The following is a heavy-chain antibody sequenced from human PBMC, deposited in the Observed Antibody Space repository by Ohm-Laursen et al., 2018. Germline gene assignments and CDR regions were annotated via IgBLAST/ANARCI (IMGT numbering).Heavy chain of an antibody. D-gene: IGHD3-22*01. CDR2: IYYSGST. CDR3: QGDSSGSNDC. J-gene: IGHJ4*02. V-gene: IGHV4-31*11. Sequence: TLSLTCAVSGGSISSGGYYWSWIRQHPGKGLEWIGYIYYSGSTYYNPSLKSRVTISVDTSKNQFSLKLSSVTAADTAVYYCQGDSSGSNDCWGQGTLVTVSS. CDR1: GGSISSGGYY.